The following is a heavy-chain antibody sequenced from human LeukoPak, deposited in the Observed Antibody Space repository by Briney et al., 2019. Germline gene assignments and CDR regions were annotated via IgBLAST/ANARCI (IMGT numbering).Heavy chain of an antibody. D-gene: IGHD6-19*01. V-gene: IGHV3-53*05. CDR3: ARVGSGWYDFDY. CDR2: IYSGGST. Sequence: AGGSLRLSCAASGFSVSSNYMTWVRQAPGKGLEWVSVIYSGGSTYYGDAVKGRFTITRDNSKNTLYLQMNSLRAEDTAVYYCARVGSGWYDFDYWGQGTLVTVSS. CDR1: GFSVSSNY. J-gene: IGHJ4*02.